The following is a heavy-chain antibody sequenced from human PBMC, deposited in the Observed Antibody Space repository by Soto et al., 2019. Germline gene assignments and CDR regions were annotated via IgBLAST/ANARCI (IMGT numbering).Heavy chain of an antibody. V-gene: IGHV1-3*01. J-gene: IGHJ5*02. Sequence: GASVKVSCKASGYTFTSYAMHWVRQAPGQRLEWMGWINAGNGNTKYSQKFQGRVTITRDTSASTAYMELSSLRSEDTAVYYCARGITGTTDWFDPWGQGTLVTVSS. CDR2: INAGNGNT. CDR1: GYTFTSYA. D-gene: IGHD1-7*01. CDR3: ARGITGTTDWFDP.